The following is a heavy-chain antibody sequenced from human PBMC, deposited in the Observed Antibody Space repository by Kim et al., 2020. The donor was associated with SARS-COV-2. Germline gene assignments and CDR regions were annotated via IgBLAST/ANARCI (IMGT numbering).Heavy chain of an antibody. D-gene: IGHD2-15*01. CDR2: IGTDGDT. J-gene: IGHJ4*01. CDR1: GFTFNIYD. CDR3: AREYYDPGPEWCYFGY. Sequence: GGSLRLSCAASGFTFNIYDMHWVRQATGKGLEWVCAIGTDGDTYSPASVKRRFTSSREDAKSSLYLQMNSLRAGDSAVYDCAREYYDPGPEWCYFGYWGQGTPVTGSS. V-gene: IGHV3-13*01.